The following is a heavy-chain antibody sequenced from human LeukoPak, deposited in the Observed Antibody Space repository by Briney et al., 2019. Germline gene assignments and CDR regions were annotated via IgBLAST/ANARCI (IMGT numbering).Heavy chain of an antibody. V-gene: IGHV4-61*02. Sequence: SETLSLTCTVSGDSISSGDYYWSWIRQPAGKGLEWIGRISSSGSTNYNPSLKSRVTISVDTSKNQFSLRLTSVTAADTAVYYCARQTGSGLFILPGGQGTLVTVSS. CDR2: ISSSGST. CDR1: GDSISSGDYY. CDR3: ARQTGSGLFILP. D-gene: IGHD3/OR15-3a*01. J-gene: IGHJ4*02.